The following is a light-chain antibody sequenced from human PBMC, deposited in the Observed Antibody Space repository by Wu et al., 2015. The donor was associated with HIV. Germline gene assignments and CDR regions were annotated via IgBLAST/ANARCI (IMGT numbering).Light chain of an antibody. CDR2: VAS. Sequence: DIQMTQSPSSLSASVGDRVTITCRASQNIGTRLNWYQQNPGKAPKLLIYVASTLQSGVPSRFSGSGSGTDFTLTISRLQPEDFAIYYCQQSYSTPRTFGQGTKLAIK. V-gene: IGKV1-39*01. J-gene: IGKJ1*01. CDR1: QNIGTR. CDR3: QQSYSTPRT.